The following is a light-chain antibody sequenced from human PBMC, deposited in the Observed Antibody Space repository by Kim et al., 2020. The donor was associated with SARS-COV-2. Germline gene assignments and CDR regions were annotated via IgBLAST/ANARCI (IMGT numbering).Light chain of an antibody. J-gene: IGLJ2*01. V-gene: IGLV7-46*01. CDR1: SVNGASNHY. CDR3: LLSYSGSRVV. Sequence: GGTLTITGGASSVNGASNHYPSWFQQKPGQAPMTLIYETSNKRPGTPARFSGSVLGGKAALTLSGAQPEDEADYYCLLSYSGSRVVFGGGTQLTVL. CDR2: ETS.